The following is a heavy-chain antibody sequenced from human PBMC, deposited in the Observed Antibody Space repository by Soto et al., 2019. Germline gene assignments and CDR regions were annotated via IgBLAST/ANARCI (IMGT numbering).Heavy chain of an antibody. V-gene: IGHV4-34*01. CDR3: ARVGPDIVVVPAAGGAFDI. CDR1: GGSFSGYY. Sequence: SETLSLTCAVYGGSFSGYYWSWIRQPPGKGLEWIGEINHSGSTNYNPSLKSRVTISVDTSKNQFSLKLSSVTAADTAVYYCARVGPDIVVVPAAGGAFDIWGQGTMVTVSS. CDR2: INHSGST. J-gene: IGHJ3*02. D-gene: IGHD2-2*01.